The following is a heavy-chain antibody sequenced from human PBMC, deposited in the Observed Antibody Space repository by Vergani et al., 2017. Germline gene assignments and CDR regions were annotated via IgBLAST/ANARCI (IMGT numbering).Heavy chain of an antibody. CDR2: IKSDGSIT. CDR1: GFSFNSYW. D-gene: IGHD2-15*01. J-gene: IGHJ5*01. Sequence: DVHLAESGGGFFQPGGSLSLSCSASGFSFNSYWMHWVRQVPGKGLLWVSRIKSDGSITAYADSVKGRLSISRDNAQNTLYLQMNSLRVEDTGVYYCARARCSETGDMSNWLDSWGQGTRVTVSS. CDR3: ARARCSETGDMSNWLDS. V-gene: IGHV3-74*03.